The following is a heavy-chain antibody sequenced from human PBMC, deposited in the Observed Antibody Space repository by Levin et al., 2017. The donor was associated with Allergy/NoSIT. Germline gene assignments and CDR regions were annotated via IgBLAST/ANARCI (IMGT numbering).Heavy chain of an antibody. Sequence: EASVKVSCRASGYTFTSYYMHWVRQAPGQGLEWMGIINPSGGSTSYAQKFQGRVTMTRDTSTSTVYMELSSLRSEDTAVYYCATPIGGNPTDDAFDIWGQGTMVTVSS. D-gene: IGHD4-23*01. CDR3: ATPIGGNPTDDAFDI. J-gene: IGHJ3*02. CDR2: INPSGGST. CDR1: GYTFTSYY. V-gene: IGHV1-46*01.